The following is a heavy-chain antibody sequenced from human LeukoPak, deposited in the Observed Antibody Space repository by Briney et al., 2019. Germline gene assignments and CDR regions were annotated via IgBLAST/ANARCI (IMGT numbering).Heavy chain of an antibody. Sequence: GGSLRLSCAASGFTFSSYSMNWVRQAPGKGLEWVSSISSSSSYIYCADSVKGRFTISRDNAKNSLYLQMNSLRAEDTAVYYCARDKNYDFWSGYYGGVDYYYYGMDVWGQGTTVTVSS. J-gene: IGHJ6*02. V-gene: IGHV3-21*01. CDR3: ARDKNYDFWSGYYGGVDYYYYGMDV. CDR1: GFTFSSYS. D-gene: IGHD3-3*01. CDR2: ISSSSSYI.